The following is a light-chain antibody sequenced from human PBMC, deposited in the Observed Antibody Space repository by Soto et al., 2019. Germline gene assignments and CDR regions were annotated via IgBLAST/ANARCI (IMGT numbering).Light chain of an antibody. CDR1: QTVKNY. CDR2: AAS. Sequence: DIQLTQSPSSLSASVGDIVTITCRAGQTVKNYLNWYQLKPGKVPKLLIYAASSLQNGVPARFVGGASGTDFTLTIITLQPEDFATYYCQQSYSDRQTFGQGTKLEI. CDR3: QQSYSDRQT. V-gene: IGKV1-39*01. J-gene: IGKJ2*01.